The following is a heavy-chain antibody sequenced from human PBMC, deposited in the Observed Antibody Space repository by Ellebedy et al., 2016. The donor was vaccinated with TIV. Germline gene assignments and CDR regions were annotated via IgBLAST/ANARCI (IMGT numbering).Heavy chain of an antibody. D-gene: IGHD6-13*01. CDR2: IYYGGNT. CDR1: GGPISSSSYH. J-gene: IGHJ4*02. V-gene: IGHV4-39*01. Sequence: SETLSLTCTVPGGPISSSSYHWAWIRQPPGKGLEWIGSIYYGGNTYYNPSLKSPVSISEDTSKNHFSLKLSSVTAADTAVYYCAKPVSSWYSGFDYWGQGALVTVSS. CDR3: AKPVSSWYSGFDY.